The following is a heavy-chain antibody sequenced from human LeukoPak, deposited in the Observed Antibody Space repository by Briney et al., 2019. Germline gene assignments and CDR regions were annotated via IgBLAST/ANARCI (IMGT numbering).Heavy chain of an antibody. Sequence: SETLSLTCTVSGGSISSHYWSWIRQPPGKGLEWIGYVSDSGSTNYNPSLKSRVTVSVDTSKDQLSLKLTSVTAADTAVYYCARTGSSWPLYYYYMDVWGKGTTVTVSS. CDR2: VSDSGST. CDR1: GGSISSHY. V-gene: IGHV4-59*11. CDR3: ARTGSSWPLYYYYMDV. J-gene: IGHJ6*03. D-gene: IGHD6-13*01.